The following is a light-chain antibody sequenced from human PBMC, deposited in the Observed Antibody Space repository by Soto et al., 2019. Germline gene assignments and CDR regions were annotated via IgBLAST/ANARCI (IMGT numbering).Light chain of an antibody. V-gene: IGKV3-20*01. CDR2: DAS. CDR1: QSVANNH. J-gene: IGKJ3*01. CDR3: HHYTRSPIFT. Sequence: EVVLPQSPGTLPLSAGERATLFCRASQSVANNHLAWYQQKTGQAPRLLIYDASTRAAGIPDRFSGSGSGTDFTLTISRLEPEDFGVYFCHHYTRSPIFTFGPGTTVD.